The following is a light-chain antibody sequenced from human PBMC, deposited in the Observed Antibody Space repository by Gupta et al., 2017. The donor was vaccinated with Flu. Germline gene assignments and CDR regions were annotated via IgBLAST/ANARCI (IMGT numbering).Light chain of an antibody. CDR2: KAS. CDR3: QQDFTEFHT. V-gene: IGKV1-5*03. J-gene: IGKJ2*01. Sequence: DIQMTQPPSTLSASVGDRVTITCRASQDIRGWLAWYHQKPGKAPKLLIYKASTLESGVPSRFTGSGSGTEFTLTISSLQPDDFATYYCQQDFTEFHTFGQGTKLEIK. CDR1: QDIRGW.